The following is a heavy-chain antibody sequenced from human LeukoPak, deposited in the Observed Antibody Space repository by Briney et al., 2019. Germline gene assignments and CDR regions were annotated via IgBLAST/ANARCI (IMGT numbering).Heavy chain of an antibody. CDR2: INPNSGGT. CDR3: AVAALPACLDY. D-gene: IGHD2-15*01. Sequence: ASVTVSCTASGYTFTGYYMHWVRQAPGQGLEWMGWINPNSGGTNYAQKFQGRVTITRDTSISTAYMELSRLRSDDTAVYYCAVAALPACLDYWGQGTLVTVSS. V-gene: IGHV1-2*02. J-gene: IGHJ4*02. CDR1: GYTFTGYY.